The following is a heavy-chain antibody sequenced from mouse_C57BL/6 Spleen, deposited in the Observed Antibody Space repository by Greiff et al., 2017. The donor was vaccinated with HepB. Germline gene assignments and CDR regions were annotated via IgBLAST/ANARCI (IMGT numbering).Heavy chain of an antibody. CDR3: ARGGQLRLRYYAMDY. CDR1: GYTFTDYY. D-gene: IGHD3-2*02. J-gene: IGHJ4*01. V-gene: IGHV1-19*01. Sequence: EVQLQQSGPVLVKPGASVKMSCKASGYTFTDYYMNWVKQSHGKSLEWIGVINPYNGGTSYNQKFKGKATLTVDKSSSTAYMELNSLKSEDSAVYYCARGGQLRLRYYAMDYWGQGTSVTVSS. CDR2: INPYNGGT.